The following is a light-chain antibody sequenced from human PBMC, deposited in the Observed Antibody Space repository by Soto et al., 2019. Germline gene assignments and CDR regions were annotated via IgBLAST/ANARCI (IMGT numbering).Light chain of an antibody. V-gene: IGLV1-51*01. CDR1: SSNLGNNY. CDR2: DIN. Sequence: QSVLTQPPSVSAAPGQKVTISCSGSSSNLGNNYISWYQQLPGTAPKLLIYDINKRPSGIPDRFSGSKSGTSATLGITGLQTGDEADYYCGTWDSSLTHVVFGGGTQLTVL. CDR3: GTWDSSLTHVV. J-gene: IGLJ2*01.